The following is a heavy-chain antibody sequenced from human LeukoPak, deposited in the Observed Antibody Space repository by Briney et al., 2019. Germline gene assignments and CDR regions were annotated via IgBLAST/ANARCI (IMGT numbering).Heavy chain of an antibody. CDR3: ARGTRACHKLEPFDY. D-gene: IGHD5-24*01. CDR2: IYYSGST. V-gene: IGHV4-59*08. CDR1: CGSMSSYY. Sequence: SETLSLTCTISCGSMSSYYWSWIRQPPGKGLEWIGYIYYSGSTKYNPSLKSRVTISVDTSKNQFSLKLSSVTAADTAVYYCARGTRACHKLEPFDYWGQGTLVTVSS. J-gene: IGHJ4*02.